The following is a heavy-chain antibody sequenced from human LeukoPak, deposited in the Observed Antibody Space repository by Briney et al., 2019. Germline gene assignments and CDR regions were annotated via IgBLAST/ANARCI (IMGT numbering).Heavy chain of an antibody. CDR3: ALMGATTPYDAFDI. CDR2: INPNSGGT. V-gene: IGHV1-2*02. D-gene: IGHD1-26*01. Sequence: GASVKVSCKASGYTFIGYYMHWVRQAPGQGLEWMGWINPNSGGTNYAQKFQGRVTMTRDTSISTAYMELSGLRSDDTAVYYCALMGATTPYDAFDIWGQGTMVTVSS. J-gene: IGHJ3*02. CDR1: GYTFIGYY.